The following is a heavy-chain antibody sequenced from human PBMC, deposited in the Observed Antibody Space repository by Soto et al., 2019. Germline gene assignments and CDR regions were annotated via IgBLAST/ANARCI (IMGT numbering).Heavy chain of an antibody. CDR3: ARARRVSTVTTPHWFDP. D-gene: IGHD4-17*01. CDR1: GGTFSSYT. Sequence: QVQLVQSGAEVKKPGSSVKVSCKASGGTFSSYTISWVRQAPGQGLEWMGRIIPILGIANYAQKFQGRVTITAXXSXSXXYMELSSLRSEDTAVYYCARARRVSTVTTPHWFDPWGQGTLVTVSS. V-gene: IGHV1-69*02. J-gene: IGHJ5*02. CDR2: IIPILGIA.